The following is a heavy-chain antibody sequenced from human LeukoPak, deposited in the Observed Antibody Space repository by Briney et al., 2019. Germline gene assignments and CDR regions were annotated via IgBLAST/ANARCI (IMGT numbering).Heavy chain of an antibody. D-gene: IGHD5-24*01. CDR1: GFTFSSYA. J-gene: IGHJ4*02. V-gene: IGHV3-23*01. Sequence: GGSLRLSCAASGFTFSSYAMSWVRQAPGKGLEWVSAIGATGGTTYYADSVKGRFTISRDNSKNTLYLQMNSLRAEDTAVYYCAKVRSQFFDYWGQGTLVTVSS. CDR3: AKVRSQFFDY. CDR2: IGATGGTT.